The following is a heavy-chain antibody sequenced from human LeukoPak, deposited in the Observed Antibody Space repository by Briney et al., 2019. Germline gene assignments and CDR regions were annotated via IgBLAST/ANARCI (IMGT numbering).Heavy chain of an antibody. CDR3: ARGLFAVYMDV. D-gene: IGHD2-21*01. CDR1: GGSISSSSYY. V-gene: IGHV4-39*07. Sequence: PSETLSLTCTVSGGSISSSSYYWGWIRQPPGKGLEWIGSIYYSGSTYYNPSLKSRVTISVDTSKNQFSLKLSSVTAADTAVYYCARGLFAVYMDVWGKGTTVTVSS. J-gene: IGHJ6*03. CDR2: IYYSGST.